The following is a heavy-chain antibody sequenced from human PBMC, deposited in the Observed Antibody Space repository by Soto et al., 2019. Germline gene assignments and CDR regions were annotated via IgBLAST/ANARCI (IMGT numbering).Heavy chain of an antibody. Sequence: SETLSLTCTVSGGSISSYYWSWIRQPPGKGLEWIGYIYYSGSTNYNPSLKSRVTISVDTSKNQFSLKLSSVTAADTAVYYCARHFTSGYGSGSYSWFDPWGQGTLVTV. J-gene: IGHJ5*02. V-gene: IGHV4-59*08. D-gene: IGHD3-10*01. CDR2: IYYSGST. CDR1: GGSISSYY. CDR3: ARHFTSGYGSGSYSWFDP.